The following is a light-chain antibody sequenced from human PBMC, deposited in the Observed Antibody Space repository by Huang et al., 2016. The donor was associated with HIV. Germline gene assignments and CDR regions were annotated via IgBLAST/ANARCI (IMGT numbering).Light chain of an antibody. CDR2: GAS. J-gene: IGKJ4*01. CDR3: QQDNNWPLT. Sequence: EIVMTQSSDTRSVSPGERATLSCRASQSVSSNLAWYQQKPVQAPRLLIYGASTRATGIQARFSGSGSGTEVTLTISSLQSEDFAVYYCQQDNNWPLTFGGGTKVEIK. CDR1: QSVSSN. V-gene: IGKV3-15*01.